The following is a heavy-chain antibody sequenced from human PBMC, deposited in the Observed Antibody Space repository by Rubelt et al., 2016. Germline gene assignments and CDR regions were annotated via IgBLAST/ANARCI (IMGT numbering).Heavy chain of an antibody. CDR2: VFYNGAI. CDR1: GDSISNDNYY. CDR3: ARVVLTGVNPARGYFDY. J-gene: IGHJ4*02. Sequence: QLHLQESGPGLVQPSETLSLTCTVFGDSISNDNYYWGWVRQSPGRGLEWIATVFYNGAIKDNPSLRSRLSLSVDTSKNQFSLKLRSVTAGDTAVYYCARVVLTGVNPARGYFDYWGQGILVTVSS. V-gene: IGHV4-39*07. D-gene: IGHD7-27*01.